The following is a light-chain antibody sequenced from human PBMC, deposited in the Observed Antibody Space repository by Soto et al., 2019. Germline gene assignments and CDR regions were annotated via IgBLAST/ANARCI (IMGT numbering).Light chain of an antibody. J-gene: IGKJ3*01. Sequence: DIPMTQSPSTLSASVGDRVTITCRASQTISSWLAWYQQKPGKPPNLLIYKASSLESGVPARFSGSGSGTEITLTISSLQPEDFATYYCQRYDNYPFTFGPGTKVDIK. V-gene: IGKV1-5*03. CDR3: QRYDNYPFT. CDR1: QTISSW. CDR2: KAS.